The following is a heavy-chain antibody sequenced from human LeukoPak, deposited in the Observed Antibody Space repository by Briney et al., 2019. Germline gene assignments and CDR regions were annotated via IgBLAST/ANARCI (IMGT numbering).Heavy chain of an antibody. CDR1: GFTFSSYA. J-gene: IGHJ4*02. D-gene: IGHD6-13*01. Sequence: GGSLRLSCAASGFTFSSYAMHWVRQAPGKGLEWVAVISYDGSNKYYADSVKGRFTISRDNSKDTLYLQMNSLRVEDTAVYYCAKWDSSSHWGQGTLVTVSS. CDR3: AKWDSSSH. CDR2: ISYDGSNK. V-gene: IGHV3-30-3*02.